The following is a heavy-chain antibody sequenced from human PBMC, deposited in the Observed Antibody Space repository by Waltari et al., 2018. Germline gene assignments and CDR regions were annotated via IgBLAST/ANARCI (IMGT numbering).Heavy chain of an antibody. CDR3: ARLSPPMWVRGVKGGYYFDY. Sequence: QLQLLESGPGLVKPSETLSLSCSVSGDSVINSNYSWCWIRQPPGKGLEWIGNIYYSGRSSYNPSLKSRVIISGDTSRKQFSVRLTSVTAADTALFYCARLSPPMWVRGVKGGYYFDYWGPGTLVTVSS. CDR2: IYYSGRS. D-gene: IGHD3-10*01. J-gene: IGHJ4*02. V-gene: IGHV4-39*07. CDR1: GDSVINSNYS.